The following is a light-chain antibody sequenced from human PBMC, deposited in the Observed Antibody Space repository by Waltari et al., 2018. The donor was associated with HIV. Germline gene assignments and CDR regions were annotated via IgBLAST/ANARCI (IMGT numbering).Light chain of an antibody. Sequence: QSALTQPPSASGSPGQSVTISCTGTSSDIGGYTYVSWYQQYPGKAPKLMIYEVSKRPSGVPDSFSGSKSANTASLTVSGLQAEDEADYYCSSYGGSANWLFGGGTKLTVL. V-gene: IGLV2-8*01. CDR3: SSYGGSANWL. CDR1: SSDIGGYTY. J-gene: IGLJ2*01. CDR2: EVS.